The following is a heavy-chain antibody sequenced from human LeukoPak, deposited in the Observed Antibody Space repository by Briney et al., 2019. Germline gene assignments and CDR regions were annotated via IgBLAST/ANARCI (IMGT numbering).Heavy chain of an antibody. Sequence: GASVKVSFKASGYTFATYHISWVRQAPGQGREWMGWIRAHNGNTNHARRLQGRATMTTDTCTSTAYMELRSLRSDDTAVYYCARVDIIDYGDTGYFDYWGQGTLVTVSS. CDR1: GYTFATYH. V-gene: IGHV1-18*01. CDR3: ARVDIIDYGDTGYFDY. J-gene: IGHJ4*02. D-gene: IGHD4-17*01. CDR2: IRAHNGNT.